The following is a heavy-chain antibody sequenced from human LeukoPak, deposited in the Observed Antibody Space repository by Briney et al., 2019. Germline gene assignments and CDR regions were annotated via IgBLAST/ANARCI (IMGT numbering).Heavy chain of an antibody. CDR2: IYYSGST. D-gene: IGHD6-13*01. Sequence: ASETLSLTCTVSGGSISSSSYYWGWIRQPPGKGLEWIGGIYYSGSTYYNPSLKSRVTISVDTSKNQFSLKLSSVTAADTAVYYCARVAAGIGFFQHWGQGTLVTVSS. CDR3: ARVAAGIGFFQH. V-gene: IGHV4-39*01. CDR1: GGSISSSSYY. J-gene: IGHJ1*01.